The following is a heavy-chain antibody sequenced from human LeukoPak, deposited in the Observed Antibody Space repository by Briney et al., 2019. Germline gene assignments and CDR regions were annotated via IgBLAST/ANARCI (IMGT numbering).Heavy chain of an antibody. V-gene: IGHV1-2*02. J-gene: IGHJ1*01. CDR1: GYIFTSSG. Sequence: ASVKVSCKASGYIFTSSGISWVRQAPGQGLEWMGWINPNSGGTNYAQKFQGRVTMTRDTSISTAYMELSRLRSDDTAVYYCARDRSTVTILSNWGQGTLVTVSS. CDR2: INPNSGGT. CDR3: ARDRSTVTILSN. D-gene: IGHD4-17*01.